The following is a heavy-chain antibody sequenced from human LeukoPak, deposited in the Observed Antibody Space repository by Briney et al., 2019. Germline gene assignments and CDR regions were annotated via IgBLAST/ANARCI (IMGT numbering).Heavy chain of an antibody. J-gene: IGHJ3*02. V-gene: IGHV4-61*02. CDR1: GGSISSGSYY. CDR3: ARALYYYDSSGYYNAFDI. D-gene: IGHD3-22*01. CDR2: IYTSGST. Sequence: PSQTLSLTCTVSGGSISSGSYYWSWIRQPAGKGLEWIGGIYTSGSTNYNPSLKSRVTISVDTSKNQFSLKLSSVTAADTAVYYCARALYYYDSSGYYNAFDIWGQGTMVTVSS.